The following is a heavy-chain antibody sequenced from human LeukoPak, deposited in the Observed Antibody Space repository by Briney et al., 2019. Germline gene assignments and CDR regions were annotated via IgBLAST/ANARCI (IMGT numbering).Heavy chain of an antibody. D-gene: IGHD6-19*01. Sequence: PGGYLRLSCAASGFTFSSYAMHWVRQAPGKGLEWVAVISYDGSNKYYADSVKGRFTISRDNSKNTLYLQMNSLRAEDTAVYYCARDPPVGSGWYGGFDYWGQGTLVTVSS. V-gene: IGHV3-30*04. CDR1: GFTFSSYA. J-gene: IGHJ4*02. CDR3: ARDPPVGSGWYGGFDY. CDR2: ISYDGSNK.